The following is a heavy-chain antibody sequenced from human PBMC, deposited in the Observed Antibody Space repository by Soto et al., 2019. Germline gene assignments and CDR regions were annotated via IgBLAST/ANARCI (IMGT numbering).Heavy chain of an antibody. Sequence: GASVKVSCKASGGTFSSYAISWVRQAPGQGLEWMGGIIPIFGTANYAQKFQGRVTITADESTSTAYMELSSLRSEDTAVYYCARVDIGRLLAAGTFYYYYGMDVWGQGTTVTGSS. J-gene: IGHJ6*02. CDR2: IIPIFGTA. CDR3: ARVDIGRLLAAGTFYYYYGMDV. V-gene: IGHV1-69*13. CDR1: GGTFSSYA. D-gene: IGHD6-13*01.